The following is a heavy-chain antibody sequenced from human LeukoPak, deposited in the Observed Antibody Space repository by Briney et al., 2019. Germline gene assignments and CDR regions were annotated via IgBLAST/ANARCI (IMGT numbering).Heavy chain of an antibody. CDR2: IYYSGST. CDR1: GGSFSGYY. Sequence: SETLSLTCAVYGGSFSGYYWSWIRQPPWKGLEWIGYIYYSGSTNYNPSLKSRVTISVDTSKNQFSLKLSSVTAADTAVYYCARDPPGPDRGRFDPWGQGTLVTVSS. J-gene: IGHJ5*02. V-gene: IGHV4-59*01. CDR3: ARDPPGPDRGRFDP.